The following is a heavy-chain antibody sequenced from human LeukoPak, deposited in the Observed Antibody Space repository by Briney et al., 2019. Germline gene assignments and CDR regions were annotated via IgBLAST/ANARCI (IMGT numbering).Heavy chain of an antibody. D-gene: IGHD1-14*01. CDR2: ISSSGRLM. V-gene: IGHV3-11*01. Sequence: GGSLRLSCAASGFTFSDYYINWIRQALGKGLEWVSHISSSGRLMQYADSVKGRFTITRDNAQNFMSLQMNSLKPEDTAVYYCARGTNNGLDVWGRGTTVTVSS. J-gene: IGHJ6*02. CDR1: GFTFSDYY. CDR3: ARGTNNGLDV.